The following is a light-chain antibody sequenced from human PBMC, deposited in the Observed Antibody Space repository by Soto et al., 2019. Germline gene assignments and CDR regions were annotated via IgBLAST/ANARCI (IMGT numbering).Light chain of an antibody. Sequence: AIPMTQSPSSLSASVGDRVTITSRASQGIGDGLGWYQQKPGKAPKVLIYAASSLQSGVPSRFSGSGSGTDFTLTISSLQPEDFATYYCLQDYTYPWTFGQGTKVEIK. J-gene: IGKJ1*01. CDR3: LQDYTYPWT. CDR2: AAS. CDR1: QGIGDG. V-gene: IGKV1-6*01.